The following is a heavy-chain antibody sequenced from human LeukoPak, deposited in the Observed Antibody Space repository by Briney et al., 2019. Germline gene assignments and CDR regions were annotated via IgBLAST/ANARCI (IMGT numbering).Heavy chain of an antibody. V-gene: IGHV4-59*11. CDR1: LGSISNHY. CDR3: GRIVPYSYVYVDS. D-gene: IGHD5-18*01. J-gene: IGHJ4*02. CDR2: LYYSGST. Sequence: PSETLSLTCTVSLGSISNHYWIWIPEPPRKGLEWIGYLYYSGSTNYNPPLTSRGTISLDRSKNQVYLKLSSVTAADTAVYYCGRIVPYSYVYVDSWGQGTQVTVSS.